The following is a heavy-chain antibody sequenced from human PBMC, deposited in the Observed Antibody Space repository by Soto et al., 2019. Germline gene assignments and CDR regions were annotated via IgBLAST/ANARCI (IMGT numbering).Heavy chain of an antibody. Sequence: PSETLSLTCAVYGGSFSGYYWSWIRQPPGKGLEWIGEINHSGSTNYNPSLKSRVTISVDTSKNQFSLKLSSVTAADTAVYYCARAAGSYGYYYYYGMDVWGQGTTITVSS. CDR2: INHSGST. CDR3: ARAAGSYGYYYYYGMDV. D-gene: IGHD5-18*01. J-gene: IGHJ6*02. V-gene: IGHV4-34*01. CDR1: GGSFSGYY.